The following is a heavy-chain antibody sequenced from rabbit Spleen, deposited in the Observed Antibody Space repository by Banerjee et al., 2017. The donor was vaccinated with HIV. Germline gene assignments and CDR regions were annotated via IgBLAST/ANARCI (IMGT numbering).Heavy chain of an antibody. D-gene: IGHD8-1*01. CDR2: IDPLFGIT. V-gene: IGHV1S40*01. Sequence: QSLEESGGDLVKPGASLTLTCMASGFSFSAGYYMNWVRQAPGKGLEWIGYIDPLFGITYYANWVNGRFSISRENAQNTVFLQMTSLTAADTATYFCARDGAGGSYFALWGQGTLVTVS. CDR3: ARDGAGGSYFAL. J-gene: IGHJ3*01. CDR1: GFSFSAGYY.